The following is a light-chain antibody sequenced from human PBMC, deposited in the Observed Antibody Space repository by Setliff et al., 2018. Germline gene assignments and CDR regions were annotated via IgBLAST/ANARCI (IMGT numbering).Light chain of an antibody. V-gene: IGLV2-11*01. CDR3: CSYAGTNIFYV. CDR1: SSDVGAYNY. J-gene: IGLJ1*01. Sequence: QSVLTQPRSVSGSPGQSVTISCTGTSSDVGAYNYVSWYQQHPGKAPKLMISAVSERPSGVPDRFSGSKSGNTASLTISGLQAEDEADYYCCSYAGTNIFYVFGTGTKV. CDR2: AVS.